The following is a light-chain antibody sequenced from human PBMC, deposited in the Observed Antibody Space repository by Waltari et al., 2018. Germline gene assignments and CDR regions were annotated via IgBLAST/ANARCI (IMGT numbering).Light chain of an antibody. Sequence: QSALTQPASVSGSPGQSITIPCTGTSSDVGGYNYVSWYQQHPGKAPKRMIYEVSTRPSGVSNRFSGSKSGNTASLTISGLQAEDEADYYCSSYTSSSTVFGGGTKLTVL. CDR2: EVS. V-gene: IGLV2-14*01. CDR3: SSYTSSSTV. J-gene: IGLJ2*01. CDR1: SSDVGGYNY.